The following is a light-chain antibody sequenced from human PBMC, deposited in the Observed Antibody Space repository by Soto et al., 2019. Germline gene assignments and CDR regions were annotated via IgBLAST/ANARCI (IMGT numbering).Light chain of an antibody. V-gene: IGLV1-40*01. CDR1: NSNIGGGYD. Sequence: QSVLTQPPSVSGAPGQRVTISCTGNNSNIGGGYDVHWYQQLPGTAPKLLIFGNNNRPSGVPDRFSGSKSYASASLAITGLQSEDEADYYCHSYDMRLSGSVFGGGTKL. J-gene: IGLJ3*02. CDR3: HSYDMRLSGSV. CDR2: GNN.